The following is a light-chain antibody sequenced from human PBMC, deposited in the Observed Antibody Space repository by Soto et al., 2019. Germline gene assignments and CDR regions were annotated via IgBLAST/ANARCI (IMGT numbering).Light chain of an antibody. CDR2: GSS. V-gene: IGKV3-20*01. J-gene: IGKJ2*01. Sequence: EVVLTQSPGTLSLSPGERATLSCRGSQSINNNYLAWYQQRSGQAPRLLIYGSSDRATGIPDRFSGSGSGTDFTLTFSRLEPDDFAVYSYHQYGSSPPYTFGQGTKLEI. CDR3: HQYGSSPPYT. CDR1: QSINNNY.